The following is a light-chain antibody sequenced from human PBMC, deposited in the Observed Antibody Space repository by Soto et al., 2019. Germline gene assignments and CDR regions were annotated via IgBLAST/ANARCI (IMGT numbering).Light chain of an antibody. CDR2: EAT. J-gene: IGLJ2*01. CDR1: GSDLGSYNL. Sequence: QSVLTQPASVSGSPGHSITISCTGSGSDLGSYNLVSWYQQHPGKAPKLMIYEATKRPSGVSFRFSSSKSGNTASLTSSRLQAEDEAIDYCSSYAGYTTFVVFGGGTKLTVL. CDR3: SSYAGYTTFVV. V-gene: IGLV2-23*01.